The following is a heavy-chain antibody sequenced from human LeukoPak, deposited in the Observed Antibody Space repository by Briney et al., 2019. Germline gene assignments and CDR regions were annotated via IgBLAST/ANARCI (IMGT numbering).Heavy chain of an antibody. Sequence: PSETLSLTCAVSGYSISSGYYWGWIRQPSGKGLEWIGSIYHSGSTYYNPSLKSRVTISVDTSKNQFSLKLSSVTAADTAVYYCARNGDIVLMVYGAWSYWGQGTLVTVSS. J-gene: IGHJ4*02. D-gene: IGHD2-8*01. V-gene: IGHV4-38-2*01. CDR3: ARNGDIVLMVYGAWSY. CDR1: GYSISSGYY. CDR2: IYHSGST.